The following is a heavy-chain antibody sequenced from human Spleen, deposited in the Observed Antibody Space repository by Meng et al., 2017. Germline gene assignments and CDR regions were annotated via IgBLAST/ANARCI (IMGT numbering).Heavy chain of an antibody. V-gene: IGHV4-34*01. CDR1: GGSFGGYY. J-gene: IGHJ4*02. CDR2: INHSGST. CDR3: ARGPTTMAHDFDY. Sequence: LPQSGAGLLTPSETLSLPCVVSGGSFGGYYWSGIRQPPGKGLEWIGEINHSGSTNYNPSLESRAPISVDTSQNNLSLKLSSVTAADSAVYYCARGPTTMAHDFDYWGQGTLVTVSS. D-gene: IGHD4-11*01.